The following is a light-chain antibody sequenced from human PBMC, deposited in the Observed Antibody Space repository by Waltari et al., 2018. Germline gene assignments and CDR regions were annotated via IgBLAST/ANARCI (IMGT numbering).Light chain of an antibody. Sequence: QSALTQPASVSGSPGQSITISCTGTSSDVGGYNYVSWYQQYPGKAPKLMIYDVSNRPSGFSSRFSGSKSGNTASLTISGLQAGDEAEYYCSSYTSITTHVLFGGGTMLTVL. V-gene: IGLV2-14*03. CDR3: SSYTSITTHVL. CDR2: DVS. J-gene: IGLJ2*01. CDR1: SSDVGGYNY.